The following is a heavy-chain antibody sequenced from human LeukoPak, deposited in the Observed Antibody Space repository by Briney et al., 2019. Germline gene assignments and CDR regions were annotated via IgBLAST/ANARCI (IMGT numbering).Heavy chain of an antibody. J-gene: IGHJ5*02. CDR3: ARASSDYDFWSGYYNPNWFDP. CDR2: IYYSGST. Sequence: PSETLSLTCTVSGGSISSGDYYWGWIRQPPGKGLEWIGYIYYSGSTYYNPSLKSRVTISVDTSKNQFSLKLSSVTAADTAVYYCARASSDYDFWSGYYNPNWFDPWGQGTLVTVSS. CDR1: GGSISSGDYY. V-gene: IGHV4-30-4*01. D-gene: IGHD3-3*01.